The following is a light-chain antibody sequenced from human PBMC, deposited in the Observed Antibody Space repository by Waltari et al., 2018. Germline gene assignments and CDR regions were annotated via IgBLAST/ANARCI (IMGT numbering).Light chain of an antibody. CDR2: AAF. CDR1: QTISTY. V-gene: IGKV1-39*01. J-gene: IGKJ5*01. Sequence: DIQMTQSPSSLSASVGDRVTITCQASQTISTYLNWYQQKPGKVPKLLIYAAFNLHTGVPSRFSGSGSGTDFTLTINSLQPEDFATYYCQQSYTFPGTFGQGTRLDIK. CDR3: QQSYTFPGT.